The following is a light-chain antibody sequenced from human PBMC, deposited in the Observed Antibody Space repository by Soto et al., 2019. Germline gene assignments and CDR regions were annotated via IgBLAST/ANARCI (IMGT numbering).Light chain of an antibody. CDR2: EVN. CDR1: SSDIGTYNY. Sequence: QSVLTQPASMSASPGQSITFSCTGASSDIGTYNYVSWYQQHPGKVPRLILYEVNNRPSGISNRLSGSKSGNTASLTISGLQPEDEADYYCSSYTSGNTAVIFGGGTKLTVL. V-gene: IGLV2-14*01. CDR3: SSYTSGNTAVI. J-gene: IGLJ2*01.